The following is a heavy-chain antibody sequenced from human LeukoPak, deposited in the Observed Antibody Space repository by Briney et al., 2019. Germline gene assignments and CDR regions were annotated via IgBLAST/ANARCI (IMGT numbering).Heavy chain of an antibody. V-gene: IGHV3-30*02. J-gene: IGHJ4*02. CDR2: IRHDGSIK. CDR3: AKDSLADIGY. Sequence: GGSLRLSCAASGFTFSSHAMNWVRQAPGKGLEWVAFIRHDGSIKNYADSVKGRSTISRDNSKNTLYLQMNSLRAEDTAVYYCAKDSLADIGYWGQGTLVTVSS. CDR1: GFTFSSHA. D-gene: IGHD3-16*01.